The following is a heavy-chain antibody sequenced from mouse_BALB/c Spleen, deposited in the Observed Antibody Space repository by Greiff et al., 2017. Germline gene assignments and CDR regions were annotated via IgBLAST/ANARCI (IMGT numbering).Heavy chain of an antibody. J-gene: IGHJ4*01. D-gene: IGHD2-4*01. CDR3: ARNYEIYAMDY. CDR2: ISSGGST. CDR1: GFTFSSYA. Sequence: EVHLVESGGGLVKPGGSLKLSCAASGFTFSSYAMSWVRQTPEKRLEWVASISSGGSTYYPDSVKGRFTISRDNARNILYLQMSSLRSEDTAMYYCARNYEIYAMDYWGQGTSVTVSS. V-gene: IGHV5-6-5*01.